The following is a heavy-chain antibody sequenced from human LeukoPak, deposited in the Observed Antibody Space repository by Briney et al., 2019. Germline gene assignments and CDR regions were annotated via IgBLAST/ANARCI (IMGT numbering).Heavy chain of an antibody. CDR1: GFTFSSYA. V-gene: IGHV3-23*01. Sequence: GGSLRLSCAASGFTFSSYAMSWVRQAPGKGLEWVSAISGRGGSTYYAASVKGRLTISRDNSKNTLYLQMNSLRAEDTAVYYCAKDRVKTVRSWFDPWGQGTLVTVSS. CDR2: ISGRGGST. J-gene: IGHJ5*02. CDR3: AKDRVKTVRSWFDP. D-gene: IGHD4-17*01.